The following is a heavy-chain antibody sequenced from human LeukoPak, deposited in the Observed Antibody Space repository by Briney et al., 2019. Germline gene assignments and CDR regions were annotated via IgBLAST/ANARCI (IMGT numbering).Heavy chain of an antibody. J-gene: IGHJ4*02. Sequence: GGSLRLSCVASGFTFSGYWMHWVRQAPGKGLVWVSRINTDESSTAYADSVKGRFTISRDNSKNTLYLQMNSLRAEDTAVYYCAKHRDITMIVVAPDYWGQGTLVTVSS. CDR1: GFTFSGYW. V-gene: IGHV3-74*01. CDR2: INTDESST. D-gene: IGHD3-22*01. CDR3: AKHRDITMIVVAPDY.